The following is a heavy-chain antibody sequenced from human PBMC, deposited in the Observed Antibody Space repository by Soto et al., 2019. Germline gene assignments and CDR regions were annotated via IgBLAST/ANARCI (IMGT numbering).Heavy chain of an antibody. V-gene: IGHV1-69*13. J-gene: IGHJ5*02. CDR1: GCTFISYA. CDR2: IIPIFGTA. CDR3: ARALTVGYYDT. D-gene: IGHD3-22*01. Sequence: GXSVEVCFRASGCTFISYAISWVRQAPGQGLEWMGGIIPIFGTANYAQKFQGRVTITADESTSTAYMELSSLRSADTAVYYCARALTVGYYDTWGQGTLVTVSS.